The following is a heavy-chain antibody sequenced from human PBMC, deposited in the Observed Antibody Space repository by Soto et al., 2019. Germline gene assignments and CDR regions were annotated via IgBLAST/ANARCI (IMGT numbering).Heavy chain of an antibody. D-gene: IGHD5-12*01. V-gene: IGHV3-21*01. CDR3: TSHGYSGYDDLDY. CDR1: GFTFSSYS. J-gene: IGHJ4*02. CDR2: ISSSSSYI. Sequence: EVQLVESGGGLVKPGGSLRLSCAASGFTFSSYSMNWVRQAPGKGLEWVSSISSSSSYIYYADSVKGRFTISRDNAKNSLYLQMKSLRAEDTAVYYCTSHGYSGYDDLDYWGQGTLVTVSS.